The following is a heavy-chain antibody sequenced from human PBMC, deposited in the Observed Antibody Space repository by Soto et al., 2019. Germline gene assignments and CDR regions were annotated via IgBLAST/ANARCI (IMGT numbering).Heavy chain of an antibody. D-gene: IGHD6-19*01. CDR1: GYTFTSYG. CDR2: ISAYNGNT. Sequence: ASVKVSCKASGYTFTSYGISWVRQAPGQGLEWMGWISAYNGNTNYAQKLQGRVTMTTDTSTSTAYMELRSLRSDDTAVYYCARDAGLEQWLPPDYWGQGTLVTVSS. CDR3: ARDAGLEQWLPPDY. V-gene: IGHV1-18*01. J-gene: IGHJ4*02.